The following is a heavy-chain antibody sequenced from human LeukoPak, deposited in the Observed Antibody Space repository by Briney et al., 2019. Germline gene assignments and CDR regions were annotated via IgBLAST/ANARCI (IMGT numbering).Heavy chain of an antibody. V-gene: IGHV1-2*02. CDR2: INPNSGAT. Sequence: ASVKVSCKASGYTFTGYYIHWVRQAPGQGLEWMGWINPNSGATNYPQKFQGRVAMTRDTSVTTAYMELSRLTFDDTTVYFCASSRVTTIPNLDYWGQGILVTVSS. J-gene: IGHJ4*02. CDR1: GYTFTGYY. CDR3: ASSRVTTIPNLDY. D-gene: IGHD5-12*01.